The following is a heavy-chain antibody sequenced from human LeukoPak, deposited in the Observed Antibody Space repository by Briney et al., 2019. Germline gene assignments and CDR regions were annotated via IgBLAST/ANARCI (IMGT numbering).Heavy chain of an antibody. V-gene: IGHV3-30-3*01. Sequence: GGSLRLSCAASGFTFSSYAMHWVRQAPGKGLEWVAVISYDGSNKYYADSVKGRFTISRDNSKNTLYLQMNSLRAEDTAVYYCARDSIDYGDFPDRPPFDPWGQGTLVTVSS. CDR3: ARDSIDYGDFPDRPPFDP. J-gene: IGHJ5*02. CDR1: GFTFSSYA. D-gene: IGHD4-17*01. CDR2: ISYDGSNK.